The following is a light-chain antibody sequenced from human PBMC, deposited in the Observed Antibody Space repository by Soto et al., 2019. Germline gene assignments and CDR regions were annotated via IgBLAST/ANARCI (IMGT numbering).Light chain of an antibody. CDR3: QQYGSPPHS. CDR2: AVS. J-gene: IGKJ2*01. CDR1: QSLYNSF. V-gene: IGKV3-20*01. Sequence: EIVLTQSPGTLSLSPGERATLSCRASQSLYNSFLAWYQQKPGQSPRLLINAVSNSATGVRDRFSGSGSGTDFTLTISRLEPEDFAVYYCQQYGSPPHSFGQGTKVEI.